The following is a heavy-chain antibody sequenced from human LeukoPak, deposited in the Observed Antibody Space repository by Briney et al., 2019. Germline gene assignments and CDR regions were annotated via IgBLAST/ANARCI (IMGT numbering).Heavy chain of an antibody. V-gene: IGHV3-23*01. D-gene: IGHD6-19*01. CDR3: AKDRPIDSGWLLMFDN. J-gene: IGHJ4*02. CDR2: ISGSGGST. Sequence: GGSLRLSCAASGFTFSSYAMSWVRQAPGKGLEWVSAISGSGGSTYYADSVKGRFTISRDNSKNTLYLQMNSLRAEDTAVYYCAKDRPIDSGWLLMFDNWGQGTLVTVSS. CDR1: GFTFSSYA.